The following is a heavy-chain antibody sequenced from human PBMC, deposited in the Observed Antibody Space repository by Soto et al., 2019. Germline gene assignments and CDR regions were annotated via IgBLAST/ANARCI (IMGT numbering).Heavy chain of an antibody. CDR1: GFTFSSYA. D-gene: IGHD3-22*01. Sequence: PGGSLRLSCAASGFTFSSYAMSWVRQAPGKGLEWVSAISGSGGSTYYADSVKGRFTISRDNSKNTLYLQMNSLRAEDTAVFYFAKASSYYDSSGYYILWGQGTLVTVSS. CDR2: ISGSGGST. V-gene: IGHV3-23*01. CDR3: AKASSYYDSSGYYIL. J-gene: IGHJ4*02.